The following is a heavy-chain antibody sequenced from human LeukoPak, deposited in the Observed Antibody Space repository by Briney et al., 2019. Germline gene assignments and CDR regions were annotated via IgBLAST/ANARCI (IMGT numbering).Heavy chain of an antibody. V-gene: IGHV4-34*01. Sequence: SETLSLTCAVCGGSFSGYYWSGIRQPPGKGLERIGEINHSGSTNYNPSLKSRVTISVDTSKNQFSLKLSSVNAADQAVYYCARRVIADLGFQLWGEGPLVTVSS. J-gene: IGHJ1*01. CDR2: INHSGST. D-gene: IGHD2/OR15-2a*01. CDR1: GGSFSGYY. CDR3: ARRVIADLGFQL.